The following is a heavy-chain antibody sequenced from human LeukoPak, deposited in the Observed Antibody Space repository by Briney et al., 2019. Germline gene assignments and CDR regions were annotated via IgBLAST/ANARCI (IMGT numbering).Heavy chain of an antibody. J-gene: IGHJ4*02. V-gene: IGHV1-69*13. CDR1: GGTVRRFG. CDR2: IIPIFGTA. CDR3: AIPGVSDY. Sequence: ASVKVSYKASGGTVRRFGISWVRQAPGQGLEWMGGIIPIFGTADYAQKFQGRVTITADESTSTAYMELSSLRSEDTAVYYCAIPGVSDYWGQGTLVTVSS.